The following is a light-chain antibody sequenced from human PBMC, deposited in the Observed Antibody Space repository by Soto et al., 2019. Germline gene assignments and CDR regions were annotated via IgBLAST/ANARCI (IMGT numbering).Light chain of an antibody. Sequence: DIVLTQSPGSLSLSPGERATLSCRASQSVDSSFFAWYQQKPGQAPRLLIYGASKRATGPPDRFSGSGSGTDFTLTITRLEPEDFAVYYCQQYVSSVTFGQGTKVEIK. V-gene: IGKV3-20*01. J-gene: IGKJ1*01. CDR3: QQYVSSVT. CDR1: QSVDSSF. CDR2: GAS.